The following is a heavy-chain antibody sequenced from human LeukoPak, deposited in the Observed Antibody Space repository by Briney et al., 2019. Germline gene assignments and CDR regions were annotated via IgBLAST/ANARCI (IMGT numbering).Heavy chain of an antibody. CDR1: GFMFSSNW. Sequence: PGGSLRLSCAASGFMFSSNWMSWVRLAPGKGLEWGSYISGSSSTIYYADSVKGRFTISRDNGKNTLYLQMNSLRAEDMAVYYCARGSTYYDSSGQVPFDYWGQGTLVTVSS. D-gene: IGHD3-22*01. J-gene: IGHJ4*02. CDR3: ARGSTYYDSSGQVPFDY. CDR2: ISGSSSTI. V-gene: IGHV3-48*01.